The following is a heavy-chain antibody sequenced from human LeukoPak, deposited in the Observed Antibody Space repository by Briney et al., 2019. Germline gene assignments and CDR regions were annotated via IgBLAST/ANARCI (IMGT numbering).Heavy chain of an antibody. J-gene: IGHJ6*02. CDR3: AIPPLSGTGSSRPLAEMDV. D-gene: IGHD3-10*01. CDR2: ISHTGSTM. CDR1: AFSLNAYN. Sequence: GGSLRLSCAASAFSLNAYNMNWVRQAPGKGLEWISYISHTGSTMSYADSVKGRFTISRDNARNSLHLQMNSLRAEDTAVYYCAIPPLSGTGSSRPLAEMDVWGQGTTVTVSS. V-gene: IGHV3-48*04.